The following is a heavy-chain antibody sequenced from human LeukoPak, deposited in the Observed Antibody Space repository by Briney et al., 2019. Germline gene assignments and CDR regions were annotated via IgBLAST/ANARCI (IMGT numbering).Heavy chain of an antibody. V-gene: IGHV3-48*01. D-gene: IGHD5-12*01. CDR1: GFTFSSYS. J-gene: IGHJ4*02. CDR2: ISSSSSTI. CDR3: ARVVSGYLNNY. Sequence: PGGSLRLSCAASGFTFSSYSMNWVRQAPGKGLEWVSYISSSSSTIYYADSVKGRFTISRDNAKNSLYLQMNSLRAEDTAVYYCARVVSGYLNNYWGQGTLVTVSS.